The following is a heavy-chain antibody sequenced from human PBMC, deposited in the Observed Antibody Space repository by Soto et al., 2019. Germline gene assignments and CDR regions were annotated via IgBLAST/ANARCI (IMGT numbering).Heavy chain of an antibody. CDR1: GGTISGYY. CDR3: ARGQRFSDWFDP. V-gene: IGHV4-4*07. Sequence: DTLSLTCTVTGGTISGYYWTWIRQSAGGGLEWIGRIYSSGSTNYNPSLKSRVTISLDTSVNHFSLRLSSVTAADTAVYYCARGQRFSDWFDPWGQGTLVTVSS. D-gene: IGHD3-3*01. CDR2: IYSSGST. J-gene: IGHJ5*02.